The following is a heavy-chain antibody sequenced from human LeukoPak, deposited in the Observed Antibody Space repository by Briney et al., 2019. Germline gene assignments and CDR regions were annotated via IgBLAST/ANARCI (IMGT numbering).Heavy chain of an antibody. Sequence: SETLSLTCAVYGGSFSGYYWSWIRQPPGKGLEWIGEINHSGSTNYNPSLKNRVTISVDTSKNQFSLKLSSVTAADTAVYYCAREQYDFWSGYYKGLDYWGQGTLVTVSS. CDR3: AREQYDFWSGYYKGLDY. D-gene: IGHD3-3*01. J-gene: IGHJ4*02. V-gene: IGHV4-34*01. CDR1: GGSFSGYY. CDR2: INHSGST.